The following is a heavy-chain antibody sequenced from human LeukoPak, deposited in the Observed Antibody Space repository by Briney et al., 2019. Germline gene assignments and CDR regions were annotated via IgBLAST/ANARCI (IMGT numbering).Heavy chain of an antibody. CDR2: INPNSGGT. V-gene: IGHV1-2*02. CDR3: ARGAVYSSSWYLDY. D-gene: IGHD6-13*01. J-gene: IGHJ4*02. CDR1: GYTFTGYY. Sequence: ASVKVSCKASGYTFTGYYKHWVRQAPGQGLEWMGWINPNSGGTNYAQKFRGRVTMTRDTSISTAYMELSRLRSDDTAVYYCARGAVYSSSWYLDYWGQGTLVTASS.